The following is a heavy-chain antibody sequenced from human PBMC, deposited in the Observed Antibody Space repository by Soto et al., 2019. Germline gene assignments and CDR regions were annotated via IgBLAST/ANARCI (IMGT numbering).Heavy chain of an antibody. CDR1: GGTFSSYS. D-gene: IGHD1-26*01. Sequence: QVQLVQSGAEVKKPGSSVKVSCKASGGTFSSYSISWVRQSPGQWLEWMGGIIPIFGTANYAQKFQGRVTITADESTSTAYMELSSLISEDTAVYYCARLNSLMSSGGLGVWGQGTTVTVSS. CDR3: ARLNSLMSSGGLGV. CDR2: IIPIFGTA. J-gene: IGHJ6*02. V-gene: IGHV1-69*01.